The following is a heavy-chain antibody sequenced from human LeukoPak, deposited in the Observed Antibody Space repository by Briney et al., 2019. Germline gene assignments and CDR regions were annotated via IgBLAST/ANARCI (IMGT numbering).Heavy chain of an antibody. V-gene: IGHV4-59*01. J-gene: IGHJ4*02. CDR3: ASSEGSSSSPFDY. D-gene: IGHD6-13*01. CDR2: IYYSGST. Sequence: SETLSLTCTVSGGSISSYYWSWIRQPPGKGLELIGYIYYSGSTNYNPSLKSRVTISVDTSKNQFSLKLSSVTAADTAVYYCASSEGSSSSPFDYWGQGTLVTVSS. CDR1: GGSISSYY.